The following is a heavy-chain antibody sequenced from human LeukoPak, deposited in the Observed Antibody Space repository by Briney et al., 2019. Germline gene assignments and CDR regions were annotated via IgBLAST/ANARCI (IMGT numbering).Heavy chain of an antibody. D-gene: IGHD3-10*02. J-gene: IGHJ5*02. CDR3: ARAPPNRTYFRP. CDR2: INHSGST. CDR1: GGSFSGYY. Sequence: PLETLSLTCAVYGGSFSGYYWSWIRQPPGKGLEWIGEINHSGSTNYNPSLKSRVTISVDTSKNQFSLKLSSVTAADTAVYYCARAPPNRTYFRPWGQGTLVTVSS. V-gene: IGHV4-34*01.